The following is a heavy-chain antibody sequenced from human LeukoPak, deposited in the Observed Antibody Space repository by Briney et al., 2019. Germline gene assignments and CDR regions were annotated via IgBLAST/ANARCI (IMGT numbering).Heavy chain of an antibody. Sequence: SETLSLTCIVSGGSISTYYWSWIRQPPGKGLEWIGYIYHSGSTNYNPSLKSRVTISVDTSKNQFSLKLSSVTAADTAVYYCARDDYGDYVQAFDIWAKGQWSPSLQ. D-gene: IGHD4-17*01. V-gene: IGHV4-59*08. CDR3: ARDDYGDYVQAFDI. CDR2: IYHSGST. J-gene: IGHJ3*02. CDR1: GGSISTYY.